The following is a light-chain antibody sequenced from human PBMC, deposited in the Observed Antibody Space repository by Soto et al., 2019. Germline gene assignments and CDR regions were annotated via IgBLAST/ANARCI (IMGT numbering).Light chain of an antibody. V-gene: IGLV2-14*01. Sequence: QSALTQPASVSGSPGQSITISCTGTSSDVGGYNYVSWYQQHPGKAPKLMIYEVSNRPSGVSNRFSGSKSGNTASLTISGPQAEDQADSSCRSYTSSRTPYVFGTGTKVTV. CDR2: EVS. J-gene: IGLJ1*01. CDR3: RSYTSSRTPYV. CDR1: SSDVGGYNY.